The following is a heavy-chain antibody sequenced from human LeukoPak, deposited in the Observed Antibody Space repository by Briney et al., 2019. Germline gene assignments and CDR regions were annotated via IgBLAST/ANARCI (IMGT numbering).Heavy chain of an antibody. D-gene: IGHD6-19*01. Sequence: GGALRLSCAASGFSVRSNYISWVRQAPGKGLEWVSYISSSGSTIYYADSVKGRFTISRDNAKNSLYLQMNSLRAEDTAVYYCARDPSNSSGRYQYFDLWGRGALVTVSS. CDR3: ARDPSNSSGRYQYFDL. CDR2: ISSSGSTI. CDR1: GFSVRSNY. V-gene: IGHV3-11*01. J-gene: IGHJ2*01.